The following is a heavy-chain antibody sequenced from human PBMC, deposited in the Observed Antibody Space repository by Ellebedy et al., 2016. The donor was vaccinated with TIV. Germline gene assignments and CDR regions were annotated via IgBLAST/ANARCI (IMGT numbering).Heavy chain of an antibody. J-gene: IGHJ6*02. V-gene: IGHV3-23*01. CDR1: EFSFSIYA. CDR2: ISGSGGCT. CDR3: AKASYFDGSGHCSHQSSWGYYYGMDV. Sequence: GESLKISXAASEFSFSIYAMSWVRQAPGKGLEWVTSISGSGGCTYYAGSVKGRFTISRDNSKNTVFLQMNSLRAEDTAVYYCAKASYFDGSGHCSHQSSWGYYYGMDVWGQGTTVTVSS. D-gene: IGHD3-22*01.